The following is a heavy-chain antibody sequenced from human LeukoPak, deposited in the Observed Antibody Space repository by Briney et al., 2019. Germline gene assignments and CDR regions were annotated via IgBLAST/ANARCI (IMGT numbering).Heavy chain of an antibody. Sequence: KPSETLSLTCTVSGGSISSSSYYWSWIQQPPGKGLEWIGYIYYSGSTNYNPSLKSRVTISVDTSKNQFSLKLSSVTAADTAVYYCARASSTHDYNWFDPWGQGTLVTVSS. CDR2: IYYSGST. J-gene: IGHJ5*02. CDR3: ARASSTHDYNWFDP. V-gene: IGHV4-61*01. CDR1: GGSISSSSYY. D-gene: IGHD6-13*01.